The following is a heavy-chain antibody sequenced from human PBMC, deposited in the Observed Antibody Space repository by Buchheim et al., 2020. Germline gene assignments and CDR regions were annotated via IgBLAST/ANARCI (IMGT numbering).Heavy chain of an antibody. D-gene: IGHD6-13*01. CDR3: ARDNSRYSSSWYRRYYYGMDV. J-gene: IGHJ6*02. V-gene: IGHV3-30*14. CDR2: ISYDGSNK. CDR1: GFTFSSYA. Sequence: QVQLVESGGGVVQPGRSLRLSCAASGFTFSSYAMHWVRQAPGKGLEWVAVISYDGSNKYYADSVKGRFTISRDNSKKTLYLQMNSLRAEDTAVYYCARDNSRYSSSWYRRYYYGMDVWGQGTT.